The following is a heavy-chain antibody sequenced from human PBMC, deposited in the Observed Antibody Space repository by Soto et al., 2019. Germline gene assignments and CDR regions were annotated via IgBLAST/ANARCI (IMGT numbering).Heavy chain of an antibody. CDR3: ATEFKQSAY. J-gene: IGHJ4*02. CDR2: ISSSSSYI. CDR1: VFTCISYI. V-gene: IGHV3-21*01. Sequence: PVGSLILSCSASVFTCISYIINLVLQAPGKGLEWVSSISSSSSYIYYADSLKGRFTISRDNSKNSLYLQMNSLRAEDTAVYYCATEFKQSAYWGQGNLANVSS.